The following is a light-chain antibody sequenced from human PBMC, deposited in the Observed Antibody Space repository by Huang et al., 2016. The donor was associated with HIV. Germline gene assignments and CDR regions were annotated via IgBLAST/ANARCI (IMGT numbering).Light chain of an antibody. J-gene: IGKJ1*01. V-gene: IGKV3-20*01. CDR2: RAS. CDR3: QQYGGSTWT. Sequence: EIVLTQSPGTLSLSPGERATLSCRARQSVTNNFLAWYHQKPGQGPRLLIYRASHRATAFPDRFSGIGSGTDFTLIIIILEPEDFAVYYCQQYGGSTWTFGQGTKVEIK. CDR1: QSVTNNF.